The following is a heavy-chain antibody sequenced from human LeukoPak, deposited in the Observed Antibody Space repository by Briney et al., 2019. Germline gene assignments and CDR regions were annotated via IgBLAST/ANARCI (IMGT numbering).Heavy chain of an antibody. CDR1: GFTYSHYG. J-gene: IGHJ4*02. D-gene: IGHD4-11*01. V-gene: IGHV3-33*06. Sequence: SGGSLRLSCAAFGFTYSHYGMHWGRQVPGKGLEWVAVIWSDGTEKYYGDAVKGRFTISRDNSMKTLYLQMNSLRGDDTAVYYCAKDAQRGFDYSNSLEYWGQGTLVTVSS. CDR2: IWSDGTEK. CDR3: AKDAQRGFDYSNSLEY.